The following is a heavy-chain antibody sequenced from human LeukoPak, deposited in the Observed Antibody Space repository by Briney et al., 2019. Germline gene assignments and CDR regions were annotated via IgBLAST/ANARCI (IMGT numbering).Heavy chain of an antibody. Sequence: PGGSLRLSCVASGFTFSSYSMNWVRQAPGKGLELVSSISSGNTYIYYADSLRGRFTIFRDNAKNSLYLQMNSLRVEDTAVYFCARGYNSALDYWGQRVLVTVSS. J-gene: IGHJ4*02. CDR2: ISSGNTYI. V-gene: IGHV3-21*01. D-gene: IGHD6-19*01. CDR3: ARGYNSALDY. CDR1: GFTFSSYS.